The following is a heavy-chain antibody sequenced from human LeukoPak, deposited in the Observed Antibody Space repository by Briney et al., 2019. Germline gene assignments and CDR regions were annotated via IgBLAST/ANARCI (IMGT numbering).Heavy chain of an antibody. CDR3: ARDGGGAAMVRGVIQYYYYYGMDV. D-gene: IGHD3-10*01. V-gene: IGHV3-30*04. CDR2: ISYDGSNK. CDR1: GFTFSSYA. Sequence: GGSLRLSCEASGFTFSSYAMHWVRQAPGKGLEWVAVISYDGSNKYYADSVKGRFTISRDNSKNTLYLQMNSLRAEDTAVYYCARDGGGAAMVRGVIQYYYYYGMDVWGKGTTVTVYS. J-gene: IGHJ6*04.